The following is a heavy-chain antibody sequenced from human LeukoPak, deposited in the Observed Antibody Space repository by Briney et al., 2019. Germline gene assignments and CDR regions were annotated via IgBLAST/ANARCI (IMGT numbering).Heavy chain of an antibody. CDR3: ARDSSDYDYVGGSYSWFDP. V-gene: IGHV4-39*07. J-gene: IGHJ5*02. CDR1: GGSISSNNYY. Sequence: SETLSLTCTVSGGSISSNNYYWGWIRQPPGKGLEWIGSIYYSGSTYYNPSLKSRVTISVDTSKNQFSLKLSSVTAADTAVYYCARDSSDYDYVGGSYSWFDPWGQGTLVTVSS. D-gene: IGHD3-16*01. CDR2: IYYSGST.